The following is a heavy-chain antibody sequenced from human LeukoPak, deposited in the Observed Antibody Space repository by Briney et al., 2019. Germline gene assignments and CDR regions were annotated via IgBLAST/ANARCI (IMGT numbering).Heavy chain of an antibody. V-gene: IGHV3-48*02. Sequence: TGGSLRLSCAASGFTFSSYSMHWVRQAPGKGLEWVSGISTTSNTIYYADSVKGRFTISRDNAKNSLYLQMSGLGDEDTAVYFCARARYSSSWYLDYWGQGTLVTVSP. CDR2: ISTTSNTI. CDR3: ARARYSSSWYLDY. CDR1: GFTFSSYS. J-gene: IGHJ4*02. D-gene: IGHD6-13*01.